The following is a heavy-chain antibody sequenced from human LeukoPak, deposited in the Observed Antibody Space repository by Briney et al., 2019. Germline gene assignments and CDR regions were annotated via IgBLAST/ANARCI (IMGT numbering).Heavy chain of an antibody. CDR1: GFTFSSYS. V-gene: IGHV3-21*01. CDR3: ARHYLARDYVWGSYRTRYYFDY. D-gene: IGHD3-16*02. Sequence: PGGSLRLSCAASGFTFSSYSMNWVRQAPGKGLEWVSSISSSSSYIYYADSVKGRFTISRDNAKNSLYLQMNSLRAEDTAVYYCARHYLARDYVWGSYRTRYYFDYWGQGTLVTVSS. CDR2: ISSSSSYI. J-gene: IGHJ4*02.